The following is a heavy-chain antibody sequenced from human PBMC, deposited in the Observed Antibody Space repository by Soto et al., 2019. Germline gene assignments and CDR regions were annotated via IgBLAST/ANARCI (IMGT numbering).Heavy chain of an antibody. CDR1: GFTFSSYA. D-gene: IGHD6-13*01. Sequence: QVQLVESGGGVVQPGRSLRLSCAASGFTFSSYAMHWVRQAPGKGLEWVAVISYDGSNKYYADSVKGRFTISRDNSKKTMYMQMNSLRDEDTAVYYCARDLVMGSSSWLYYYYSGMDVWGQGTTVTVSS. CDR3: ARDLVMGSSSWLYYYYSGMDV. V-gene: IGHV3-30-3*01. J-gene: IGHJ6*02. CDR2: ISYDGSNK.